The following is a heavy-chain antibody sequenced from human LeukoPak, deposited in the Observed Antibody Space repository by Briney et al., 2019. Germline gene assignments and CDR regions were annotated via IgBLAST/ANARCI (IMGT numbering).Heavy chain of an antibody. Sequence: PSETLSLTCTVSGGSISSYYWSWIRQPPGKGLEWIGYIYYSGSTNYNPSLKSRVTISVDTSKNQFSLKLSSVTAADTAVYYCARGTWLPLLSFDYWGQGTLVTVSS. CDR2: IYYSGST. V-gene: IGHV4-59*01. CDR1: GGSISSYY. CDR3: ARGTWLPLLSFDY. J-gene: IGHJ4*02. D-gene: IGHD2/OR15-2a*01.